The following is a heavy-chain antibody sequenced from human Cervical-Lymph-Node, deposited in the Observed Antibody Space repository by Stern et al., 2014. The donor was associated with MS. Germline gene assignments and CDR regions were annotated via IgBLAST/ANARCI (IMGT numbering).Heavy chain of an antibody. CDR1: ELTFSSYA. J-gene: IGHJ4*02. CDR3: ASIPLDGDEEPNYFDH. V-gene: IGHV3-23*04. D-gene: IGHD4-17*01. CDR2: ISGGGDST. Sequence: EVQLVQSGGGLVQPGGSLRLSCVASELTFSSYAMSWVRQAPGKGLEWVSAISGGGDSTYYADSVKGRFTISRDNSKNTLYLQLNSLGAEDTAVYFCASIPLDGDEEPNYFDHWGQGTLVTVSS.